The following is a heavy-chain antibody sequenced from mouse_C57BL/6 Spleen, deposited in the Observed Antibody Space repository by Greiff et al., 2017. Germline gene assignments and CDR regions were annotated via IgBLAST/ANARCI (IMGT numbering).Heavy chain of an antibody. Sequence: EVQLQQSGPGMVKPSQSLSLTCTVTGYSITSGYDWHWIRHFPGNKLEWMGYISYSGSTNYNPSLKSRISITHDTSKNHFFLKLNSVTTEDTATYYCARGGFGYFDVWGTGTTVTVSS. J-gene: IGHJ1*03. CDR1: GYSITSGYD. CDR2: ISYSGST. CDR3: ARGGFGYFDV. V-gene: IGHV3-1*01.